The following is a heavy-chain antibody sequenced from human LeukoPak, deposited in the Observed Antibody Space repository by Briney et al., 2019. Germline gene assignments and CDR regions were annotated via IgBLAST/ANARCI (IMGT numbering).Heavy chain of an antibody. Sequence: GGSLRLSCAASGFTFSSYSMNWVRQAPGKGLEWVSSISSSSSYIYHAGSVKGRFTISRDNAKNSLYLQMNSLRAEDTAVYYCARVGGSYYLDYWGQGTLVTVSS. CDR2: ISSSSSYI. CDR1: GFTFSSYS. D-gene: IGHD1-26*01. V-gene: IGHV3-21*01. CDR3: ARVGGSYYLDY. J-gene: IGHJ4*02.